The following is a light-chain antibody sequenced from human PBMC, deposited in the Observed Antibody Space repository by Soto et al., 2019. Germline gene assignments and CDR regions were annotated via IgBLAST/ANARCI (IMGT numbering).Light chain of an antibody. V-gene: IGKV3-20*01. CDR2: GAS. CDR3: QQYGSSPRIT. J-gene: IGKJ4*01. CDR1: QSVSSTY. Sequence: EIVLTQSPGTLSLSPGERATLSCRASQSVSSTYLAWYQKKPGQAPRLLIYGASSRATGIPDRFSGSGSGTDFTLTSSRLEPEDFAFYYCQQYGSSPRITFGGGTKVDIK.